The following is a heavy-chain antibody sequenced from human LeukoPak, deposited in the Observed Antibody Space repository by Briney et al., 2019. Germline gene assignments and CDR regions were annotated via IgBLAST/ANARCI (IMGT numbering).Heavy chain of an antibody. CDR3: ARAATLAGPFDY. V-gene: IGHV3-53*01. CDR1: GFIVSSSY. J-gene: IGHJ4*02. CDR2: IYGGGST. D-gene: IGHD6-13*01. Sequence: PGGSLRLSCAASGFIVSSSYMSWVRQAPRKGLEWVSTIYGGGSTYYADSVKGRFTISRDNSQNTLYLQMNSLRAEDTAVYYCARAATLAGPFDYWGQGTLVTVSA.